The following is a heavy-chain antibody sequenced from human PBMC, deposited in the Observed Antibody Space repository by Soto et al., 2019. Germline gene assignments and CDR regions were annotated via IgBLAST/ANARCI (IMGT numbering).Heavy chain of an antibody. CDR2: IVPIVDTS. CDR1: GGTFSSYA. V-gene: IGHV1-69*12. D-gene: IGHD2-15*01. Sequence: QVQLVQSGAEVRQPASSVKVSCKTSGGTFSSYAISWVRQAPGQGLEWMGGIVPIVDTSTYAQKFQGRVTITAAESTITVYMELSSLRSDDTAVYYCVSVVAIPAYPDNWGQGTLVTVSS. CDR3: VSVVAIPAYPDN. J-gene: IGHJ4*02.